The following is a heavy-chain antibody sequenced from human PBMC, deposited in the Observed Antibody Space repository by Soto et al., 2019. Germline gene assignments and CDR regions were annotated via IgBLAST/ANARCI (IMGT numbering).Heavy chain of an antibody. D-gene: IGHD6-6*01. CDR1: GGSISSYY. Sequence: PSETLSLTCTVSGGSISSYYWSWIRQPPGKGLEWIGYIYYSGSINYNPSLKSRVTISVDTSKNQFSLKLSSVTAADTAVYYCARERWGAARIRDYYYYGMDVWGQGTTVTVSS. CDR2: IYYSGSI. V-gene: IGHV4-59*01. J-gene: IGHJ6*02. CDR3: ARERWGAARIRDYYYYGMDV.